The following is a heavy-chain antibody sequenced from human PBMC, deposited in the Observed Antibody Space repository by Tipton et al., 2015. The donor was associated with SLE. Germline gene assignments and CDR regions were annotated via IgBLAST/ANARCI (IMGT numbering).Heavy chain of an antibody. J-gene: IGHJ4*02. D-gene: IGHD3-3*01. CDR1: GFTFRSNW. V-gene: IGHV3-7*01. CDR3: AAGFGNGFYIH. CDR2: IDPTGRDE. Sequence: SLRLSCVASGFTFRSNWMSWVRQAPGKGLDWVANIDPTGRDEYYADSLRGRFTIARDNAKNTLFLQMRYLRPDDMAIYYCAAGFGNGFYIHWGQGTLVTVSS.